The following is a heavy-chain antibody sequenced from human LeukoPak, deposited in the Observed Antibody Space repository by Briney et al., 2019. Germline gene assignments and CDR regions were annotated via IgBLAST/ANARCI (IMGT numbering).Heavy chain of an antibody. Sequence: SQTLSLTCAISGDSVSSNSAAWTWIRQSPSRGLEWLGRTYYRSKWYNDYAVSVKSRITINTDTSKSQFSLQLNSVTPEDTAIYYCVRDVNWGKLLSWGQGTLSPSPQ. CDR2: TYYRSKWYN. V-gene: IGHV6-1*01. J-gene: IGHJ5*02. CDR1: GDSVSSNSAA. CDR3: VRDVNWGKLLS. D-gene: IGHD7-27*01.